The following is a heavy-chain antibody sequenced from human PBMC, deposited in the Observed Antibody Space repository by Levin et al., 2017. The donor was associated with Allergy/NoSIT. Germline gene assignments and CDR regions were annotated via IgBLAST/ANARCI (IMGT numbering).Heavy chain of an antibody. D-gene: IGHD3-10*01. Sequence: SETLSLTCAVSGASISSSNWWSWVRQPPGKGLEWIGEINHSGSTNYSPSLKSRLTISVDRSKDRFSLKLSSVTAADTAVYYCARQPALSRDSYGSGSYYIRNFRRVGYFDYWGQGTLVTVSS. V-gene: IGHV4-4*02. J-gene: IGHJ4*02. CDR1: GASISSSNW. CDR3: ARQPALSRDSYGSGSYYIRNFRRVGYFDY. CDR2: INHSGST.